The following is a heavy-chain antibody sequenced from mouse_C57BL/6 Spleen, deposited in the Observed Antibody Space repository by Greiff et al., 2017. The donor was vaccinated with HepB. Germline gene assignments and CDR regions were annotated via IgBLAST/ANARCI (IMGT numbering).Heavy chain of an antibody. CDR3: ARRAIYDCYSYYFDY. V-gene: IGHV1-64*01. CDR2: IHPNSGST. J-gene: IGHJ2*01. D-gene: IGHD2-3*01. CDR1: GYTFTSYW. Sequence: QVQLKQPGAELVKPGASVKLSCKASGYTFTSYWMHWVKQRPGQGLEWIGMIHPNSGSTNYNEKFKIKATLTVDKTSSTAYMQLSSLTSEDSAVDYCARRAIYDCYSYYFDYWGQGTTLTVSS.